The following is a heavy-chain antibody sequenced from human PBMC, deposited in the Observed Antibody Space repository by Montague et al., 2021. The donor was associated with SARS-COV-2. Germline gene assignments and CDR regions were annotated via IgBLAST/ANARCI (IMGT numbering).Heavy chain of an antibody. Sequence: SLRLSCAASGFTFSNYWMAWVRQAPGKALEWISNIKEDGGVKNYVDSVKGRSTISRDNTKNLLFLQMNSLSVEDTAVYYCARAGYSSGYDYWGQGTLVTVSS. CDR3: ARAGYSSGYDY. J-gene: IGHJ4*02. CDR2: IKEDGGVK. V-gene: IGHV3-7*04. D-gene: IGHD6-19*01. CDR1: GFTFSNYW.